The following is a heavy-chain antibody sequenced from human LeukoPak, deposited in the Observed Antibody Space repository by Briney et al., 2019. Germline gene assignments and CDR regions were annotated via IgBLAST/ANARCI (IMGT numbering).Heavy chain of an antibody. V-gene: IGHV4-4*09. CDR1: GGSISSYY. CDR2: ISPSGSI. D-gene: IGHD3-10*01. CDR3: TAVYYCARLAIRSTWYFDL. J-gene: IGHJ2*01. Sequence: PSETLSLTCTVSGGSISSYYWNWIRQPPGKGLEWIGRISPSGSINYNPSLKSRVSISVDTSKNQVSLKLSSVAAADTAVAADTAVYYCARLAIRSTWYFDLWGRGTLVTVSS.